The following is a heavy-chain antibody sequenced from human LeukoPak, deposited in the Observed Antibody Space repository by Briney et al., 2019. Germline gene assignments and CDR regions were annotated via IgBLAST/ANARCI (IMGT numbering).Heavy chain of an antibody. CDR2: IYSGGST. D-gene: IGHD2-15*01. J-gene: IGHJ4*02. Sequence: PGGSLRLSCAASGFTFSNAWMSWVRQAPGKGLEWVSVIYSGGSTYYADSVKGRFTISRDNSKNTLYLQMNSLRAEDTAVYYCAAQGGYCSGGSCYSDLDYWGQGILVTVSS. CDR1: GFTFSNAW. CDR3: AAQGGYCSGGSCYSDLDY. V-gene: IGHV3-66*01.